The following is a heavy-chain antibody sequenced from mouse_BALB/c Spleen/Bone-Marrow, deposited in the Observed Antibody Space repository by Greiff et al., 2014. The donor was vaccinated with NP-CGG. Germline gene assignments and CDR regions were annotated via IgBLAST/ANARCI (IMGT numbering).Heavy chain of an antibody. CDR3: ARLRRYYGYFGY. CDR1: GFTFSSFG. V-gene: IGHV5-17*02. CDR2: ISSGSSTI. Sequence: EVQRVESGGGLVQPGGSRKLSCAASGFTFSSFGMHWVRQAPEKGLEWVAYISSGSSTIYYADTVKGRFTISRDNPKNTLFLQMTSLRSEDTAMYYCARLRRYYGYFGYWGQGTTLTVSS. D-gene: IGHD1-1*01. J-gene: IGHJ2*01.